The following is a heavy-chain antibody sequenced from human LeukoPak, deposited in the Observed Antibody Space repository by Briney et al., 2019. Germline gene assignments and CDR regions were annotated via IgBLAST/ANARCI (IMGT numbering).Heavy chain of an antibody. V-gene: IGHV1-2*02. J-gene: IGHJ4*02. D-gene: IGHD3-22*01. CDR1: GYTFTGYY. CDR3: ARDQYYYDSSGYIDY. CDR2: INPNSGGT. Sequence: ASVKVSCKASGYTFTGYYMHWVRQAPGQGLEWMGWINPNSGGTNYAQKFQGRVTMTRDTSISTAYMELSRLRSDDTAVYYCARDQYYYDSSGYIDYWGQGTLVTVSS.